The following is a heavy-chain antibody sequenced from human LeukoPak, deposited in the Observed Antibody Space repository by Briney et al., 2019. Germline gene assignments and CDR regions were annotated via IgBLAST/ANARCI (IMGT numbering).Heavy chain of an antibody. CDR3: ARHLYGSGNIYFDY. CDR1: GGSISSYY. D-gene: IGHD3-10*01. V-gene: IGHV4-59*08. J-gene: IGHJ4*02. CDR2: IYYSGST. Sequence: SETLSLTCTVSGGSISSYYWSWIRQPPGKGLEWIGYIYYSGSTNYNPSLKSRVTISVDTSKNQFSLKPSSVTAADTAVYYCARHLYGSGNIYFDYWGQGTLVTVSS.